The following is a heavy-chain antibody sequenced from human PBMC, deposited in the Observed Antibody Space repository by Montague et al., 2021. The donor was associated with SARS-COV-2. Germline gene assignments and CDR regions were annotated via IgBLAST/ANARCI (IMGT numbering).Heavy chain of an antibody. CDR3: ASGRMVPYSSSWTTLYYYYGMDV. CDR2: TYYRSKWYN. J-gene: IGHJ6*02. D-gene: IGHD6-13*01. CDR1: GDSVFSNSAA. V-gene: IGHV6-1*01. Sequence: CAISGDSVFSNSAAWNWIRQSPSRGLEWLGRTYYRSKWYNDYAVXVKXRITINPDTSKNQFSLQLNSVTPEDTAVYYCASGRMVPYSSSWTTLYYYYGMDVWGQGTTVTVSS.